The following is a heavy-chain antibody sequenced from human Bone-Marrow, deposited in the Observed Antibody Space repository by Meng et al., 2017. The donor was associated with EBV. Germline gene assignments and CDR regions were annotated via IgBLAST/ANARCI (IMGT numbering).Heavy chain of an antibody. D-gene: IGHD3-9*01. J-gene: IGHJ4*02. Sequence: VLRLRWGAGMLESSETLSLTFAVYGWSFSGYYWSWIRQPPGKGLEWIGEINHSGSTNYNPSLKSRVTISVDTSKNQFSLKLSSVTAADTAVYYCARGGGYNILTGYYMSDYWGQGTLVTVSS. CDR2: INHSGST. CDR3: ARGGGYNILTGYYMSDY. V-gene: IGHV4-34*01. CDR1: GWSFSGYY.